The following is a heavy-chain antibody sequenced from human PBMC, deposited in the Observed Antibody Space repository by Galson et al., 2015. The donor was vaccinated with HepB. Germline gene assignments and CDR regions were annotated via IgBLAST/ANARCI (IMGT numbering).Heavy chain of an antibody. CDR3: AGSPAAAAYFDF. J-gene: IGHJ4*02. CDR1: GFTFSSDA. Sequence: SLRLSCAASGFTFSSDAMHWVRQAPDKGLEWLAVRDSVKGRVTISRDNSKNTLYLQINSLRDEDTAIYYCAGSPAAAAYFDFWGQGTLLTVSS. D-gene: IGHD6-13*01. V-gene: IGHV3-30*04.